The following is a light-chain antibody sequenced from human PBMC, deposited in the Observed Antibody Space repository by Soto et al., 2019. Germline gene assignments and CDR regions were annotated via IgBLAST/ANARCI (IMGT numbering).Light chain of an antibody. CDR2: GAS. CDR3: QKYNCAPFT. J-gene: IGKJ3*01. Sequence: DIQMTQSPSSLSASVGDRVTITCRASQGISNYLAWYQQKPGKVPELLIYGASTLKSGVPSRFSGSGSGTDFTLTISSLQTEDVATYYCQKYNCAPFTFGPGTKVDIK. CDR1: QGISNY. V-gene: IGKV1-27*01.